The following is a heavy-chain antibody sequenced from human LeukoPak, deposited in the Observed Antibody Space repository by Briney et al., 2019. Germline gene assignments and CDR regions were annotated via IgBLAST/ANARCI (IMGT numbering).Heavy chain of an antibody. CDR2: ISSSSSYI. Sequence: GRSLRLSCAASGFTFSSYSMNWVRQAPGKGLEWVSSISSSSSYIYYADSVKGRFTISRDNAKNSLYLQMNSLRAEDTAVYYCARDVRGDAFDIWGQGTMVTVSS. CDR1: GFTFSSYS. D-gene: IGHD3-16*01. V-gene: IGHV3-21*01. CDR3: ARDVRGDAFDI. J-gene: IGHJ3*02.